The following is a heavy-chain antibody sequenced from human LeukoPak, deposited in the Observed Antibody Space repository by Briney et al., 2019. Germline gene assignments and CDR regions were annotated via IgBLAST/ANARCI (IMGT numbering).Heavy chain of an antibody. Sequence: GGSLRLSCAASGFTLSSYDMHWVRQAPGKELEWVTFIQYDGSNEYQADSVKGRFSISRDNSKNTVYLHMNSLRTEDTAMYYCARSLTKVRGYDYWGQGTLVTVSS. J-gene: IGHJ4*02. CDR1: GFTLSSYD. D-gene: IGHD3-10*01. V-gene: IGHV3-30*02. CDR3: ARSLTKVRGYDY. CDR2: IQYDGSNE.